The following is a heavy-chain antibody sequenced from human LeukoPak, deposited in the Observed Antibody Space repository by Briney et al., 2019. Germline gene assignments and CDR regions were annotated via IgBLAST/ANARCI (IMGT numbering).Heavy chain of an antibody. V-gene: IGHV3-23*01. Sequence: PGGSLRLSCAASGFTFSRYAMSWVRQAPGKGLEWVCGISNSGESPYYANSVKVRFTISRANSKSTLYLEINSLRAEDTAVYYWAKKSREVDNPFDYVGQGTLVTASS. CDR2: ISNSGESP. D-gene: IGHD5-24*01. J-gene: IGHJ4*02. CDR1: GFTFSRYA. CDR3: AKKSREVDNPFDY.